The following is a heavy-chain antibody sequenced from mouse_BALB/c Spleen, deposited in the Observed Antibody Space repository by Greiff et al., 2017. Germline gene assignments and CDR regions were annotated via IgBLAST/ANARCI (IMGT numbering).Heavy chain of an antibody. CDR1: GFTFSDYY. CDR3: ARQRGYGNFAWFAY. V-gene: IGHV5-12-1*01. CDR2: ISSGGGST. Sequence: EVHLVESGGGLVKPGGSLKLSCAASGFTFSDYYMYWVRQTPEKRLEWVAYISSGGGSTYYPDTVKGRFTISRDNAKNTLYLQMSSLKSEDTAMYYCARQRGYGNFAWFAYWGQGTLVTVSA. D-gene: IGHD2-1*01. J-gene: IGHJ3*01.